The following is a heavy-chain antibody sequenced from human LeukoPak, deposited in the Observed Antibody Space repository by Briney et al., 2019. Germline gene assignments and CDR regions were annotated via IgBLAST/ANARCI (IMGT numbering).Heavy chain of an antibody. CDR3: ARDRKVRGATNVFDM. J-gene: IGHJ3*02. V-gene: IGHV3-74*01. D-gene: IGHD3-10*01. Sequence: AGGSLRLSCAASGFSFSTYWMHWVRQDPGKGLVWVSRISSDGSNTIYADSVKGRFTISRDNTKNTLYLQMNSLRAEDTAAYYCARDRKVRGATNVFDMWGQGTMVTVSS. CDR1: GFSFSTYW. CDR2: ISSDGSNT.